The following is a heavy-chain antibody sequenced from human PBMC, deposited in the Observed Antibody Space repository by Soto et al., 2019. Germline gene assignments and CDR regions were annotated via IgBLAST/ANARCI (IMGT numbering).Heavy chain of an antibody. CDR3: AKPLGVSTSSWRSVAFAI. J-gene: IGHJ3*02. D-gene: IGHD6-13*01. V-gene: IGHV3-23*01. Sequence: EVQLLESGGGLAQPGGSLRLSCADSGFTFSNYAMSWVRQAPGKGLEWVSAITASGGTRDYADSVKGRFTISRDNSKSTLYLQMNNPRTEDTAIYYCAKPLGVSTSSWRSVAFAIWGQGTMVTVSS. CDR2: ITASGGTR. CDR1: GFTFSNYA.